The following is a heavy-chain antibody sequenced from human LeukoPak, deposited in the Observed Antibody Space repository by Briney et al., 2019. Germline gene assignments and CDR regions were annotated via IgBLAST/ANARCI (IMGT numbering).Heavy chain of an antibody. CDR1: EYIFTRYY. CDR3: AKDFRDQWLVNAFHI. J-gene: IGHJ3*02. V-gene: IGHV1-2*02. Sequence: ASVKVSWKASEYIFTRYYMHWVRQAPGPGLEWMGWINPNTGGTNYAQKFQGRVTMTRDTSITTAYMELRSLEYDDTAVYYCAKDFRDQWLVNAFHIWGQGTMVTVSS. CDR2: INPNTGGT. D-gene: IGHD6-19*01.